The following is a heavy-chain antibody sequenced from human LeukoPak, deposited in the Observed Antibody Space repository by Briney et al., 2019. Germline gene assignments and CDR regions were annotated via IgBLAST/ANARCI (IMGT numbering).Heavy chain of an antibody. CDR2: IYYSGTT. J-gene: IGHJ4*02. CDR1: GGSISGSY. CDR3: ARLPTDSSSDHY. V-gene: IGHV4-59*08. Sequence: SATLSLTCTVSGGSISGSYWSWIRQPPGKGLEWIGYIYYSGTTNYNPSLKSRVTISVDTSKNQFSLKLSSVTAADTAVYYCARLPTDSSSDHYWGQGTLVTVSS. D-gene: IGHD6-6*01.